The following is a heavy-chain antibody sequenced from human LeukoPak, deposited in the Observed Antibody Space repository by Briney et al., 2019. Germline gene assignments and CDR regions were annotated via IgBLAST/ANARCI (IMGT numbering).Heavy chain of an antibody. J-gene: IGHJ4*02. CDR2: INHSGST. CDR1: GGSLSGYY. V-gene: IGHV4-34*01. Sequence: SETLSLTCAVYGGSLSGYYWSWIRQPPGKGLEWIGEINHSGSTNYNPSLKSRVTISVDTSKNQFSLKLSSVTAADTAVYYCARRVSLDYWGQGTLVTVSS. CDR3: ARRVSLDY.